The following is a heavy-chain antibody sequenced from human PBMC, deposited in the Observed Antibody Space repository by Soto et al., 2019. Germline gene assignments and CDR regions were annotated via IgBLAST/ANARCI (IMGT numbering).Heavy chain of an antibody. CDR2: IDPSDSYT. J-gene: IGHJ6*02. CDR3: ARHRKTVLRYFDWLSSHYYYGMDV. CDR1: GYSFTSYW. Sequence: GESLKISCKGSGYSFTSYWISWVRQRPGKGLEWMGRIDPSDSYTNYSPSFQGHVTISADKSISTAYLQWSSLKASDTAMYYCARHRKTVLRYFDWLSSHYYYGMDVCGQGTTVTVSS. D-gene: IGHD3-9*01. V-gene: IGHV5-10-1*01.